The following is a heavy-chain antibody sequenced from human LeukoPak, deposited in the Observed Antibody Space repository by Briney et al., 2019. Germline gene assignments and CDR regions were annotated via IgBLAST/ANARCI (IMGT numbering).Heavy chain of an antibody. Sequence: GGPLRLSCAASGFTFSDYYMSWIRQAPGKGLEWVSYISSSGSTIYYADSVKGRFTISRDNAKNSLYLQMNSLRADDTAVYYCARDIGSGYSYGLYNWFDPWGQGTLVTVSS. D-gene: IGHD5-18*01. CDR2: ISSSGSTI. CDR3: ARDIGSGYSYGLYNWFDP. J-gene: IGHJ5*02. CDR1: GFTFSDYY. V-gene: IGHV3-11*01.